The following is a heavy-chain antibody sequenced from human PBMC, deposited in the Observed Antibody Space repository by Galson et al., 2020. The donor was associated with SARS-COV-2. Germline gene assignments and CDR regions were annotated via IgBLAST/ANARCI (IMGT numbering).Heavy chain of an antibody. D-gene: IGHD2-2*01. CDR2: FDPEDGET. V-gene: IGHV1-24*01. CDR3: ATGSVVVPSRWFDP. J-gene: IGHJ5*02. CDR1: GYTLTELS. Sequence: ASVKVSCKVSGYTLTELSMHWVRQAPGKGLEWMGAFDPEDGETIYAQKFQGRVTMTEDTSTDTAYMELSSLRSEDTAVYYCATGSVVVPSRWFDPWGQGTLVTVSS.